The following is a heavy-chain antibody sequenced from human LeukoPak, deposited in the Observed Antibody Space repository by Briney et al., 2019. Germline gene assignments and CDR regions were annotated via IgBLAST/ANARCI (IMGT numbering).Heavy chain of an antibody. D-gene: IGHD2-8*01. CDR1: GGSFSGYY. Sequence: PSETLSLTCAVYGGSFSGYYWSWIRQPPGKGLEWIGEINHSGSTNYNPSLKSRVTISVDTSKSQFSLKLSSVTAADTAVYYCARDLCTNGVCYDAFDIWGQGTMVNVSS. J-gene: IGHJ3*02. CDR3: ARDLCTNGVCYDAFDI. CDR2: INHSGST. V-gene: IGHV4-34*01.